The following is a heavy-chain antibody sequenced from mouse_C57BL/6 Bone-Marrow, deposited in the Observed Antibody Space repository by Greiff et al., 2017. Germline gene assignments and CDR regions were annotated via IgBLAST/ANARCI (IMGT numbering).Heavy chain of an antibody. CDR1: GYTFTSYG. CDR2: IYPRSGNT. Sequence: VHLVESGAELARPGASVKLSCKASGYTFTSYGISWVKQRTGQGLEWIGEIYPRSGNTYYNEKFKGKAPLTADKSSSTAYMELRSLTSEDSAVYFCARSHYGSSLAWFAYWGQGTLVTVSA. J-gene: IGHJ3*01. D-gene: IGHD1-1*01. CDR3: ARSHYGSSLAWFAY. V-gene: IGHV1-81*01.